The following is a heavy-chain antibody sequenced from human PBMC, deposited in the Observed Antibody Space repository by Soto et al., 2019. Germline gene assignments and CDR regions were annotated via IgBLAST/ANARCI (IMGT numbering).Heavy chain of an antibody. CDR2: IIPILGIA. CDR1: GGTFSSYT. D-gene: IGHD5-18*01. J-gene: IGHJ5*02. V-gene: IGHV1-69*02. Sequence: QVQLVQSGAEVKKPGSSVKVSCKASGGTFSSYTISWVRQAPGQGLEWMGRIIPILGIANYAQKFQGRVTITADKSTSTAYMELSSLRSEDTAVYYCARVLPQEYSYGSSTWFDPWGQGTLVTVSS. CDR3: ARVLPQEYSYGSSTWFDP.